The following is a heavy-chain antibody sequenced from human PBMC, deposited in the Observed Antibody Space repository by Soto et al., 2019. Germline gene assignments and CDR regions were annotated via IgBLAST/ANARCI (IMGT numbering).Heavy chain of an antibody. CDR1: GFTFSTYT. J-gene: IGHJ3*02. CDR3: ARGFCSGGTCYSVGEDAFDI. V-gene: IGHV3-48*01. CDR2: ISGSSSTI. Sequence: EVQLVESGGDLVQPGGSLRLSCAASGFTFSTYTMNWVRQAPGKGLDWVSYISGSSSTIFYADSVKGRFTIARDNAKNALYLQMDSLRPEDTGVYFCARGFCSGGTCYSVGEDAFDIWGQGTMVTVSS. D-gene: IGHD2-15*01.